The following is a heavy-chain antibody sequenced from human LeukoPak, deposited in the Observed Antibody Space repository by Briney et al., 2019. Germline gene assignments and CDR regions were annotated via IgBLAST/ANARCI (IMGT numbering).Heavy chain of an antibody. CDR1: GYTFTIYY. Sequence: ASVKVSCTASGYTFTIYYMHWVRQAPGQGLEWMGIINPSGGSTSYAQKFQGRVTMTRDTSTSTVYMELSSLRSEDTAVYYCASGVAAAGTPFDYWGQGTLVTVSS. V-gene: IGHV1-46*01. CDR2: INPSGGST. CDR3: ASGVAAAGTPFDY. J-gene: IGHJ4*02. D-gene: IGHD6-13*01.